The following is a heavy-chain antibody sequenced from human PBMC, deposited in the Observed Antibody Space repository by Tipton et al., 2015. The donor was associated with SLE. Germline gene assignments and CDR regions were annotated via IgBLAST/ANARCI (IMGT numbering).Heavy chain of an antibody. Sequence: LRLSCTVSGDSITNHYWTWIRQPPGKGLEWIGYIHYSGTTNYNPSLKSRVTISMDTSKSQFSLKLNSVTAADMAVYYCARDWRDSGWYGGFDSWAQGTLVTVSS. CDR1: GDSITNHY. V-gene: IGHV4-59*11. CDR3: ARDWRDSGWYGGFDS. CDR2: IHYSGTT. D-gene: IGHD6-19*01. J-gene: IGHJ4*02.